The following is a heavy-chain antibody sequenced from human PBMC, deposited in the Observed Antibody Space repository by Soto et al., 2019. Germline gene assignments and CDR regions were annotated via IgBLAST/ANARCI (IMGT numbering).Heavy chain of an antibody. CDR2: IWYDGSNK. D-gene: IGHD4-4*01. Sequence: GGSLRLSCAASGFTFSSYGMHWVRQAPGKGLEWVAVIWYDGSNKYYADSVKGRFTISRDNSKNTLYLQMNSLRAEDTAVYYCARGGTVRDYYYYMDVWGKGTTVTVSS. J-gene: IGHJ6*03. CDR3: ARGGTVRDYYYYMDV. V-gene: IGHV3-33*01. CDR1: GFTFSSYG.